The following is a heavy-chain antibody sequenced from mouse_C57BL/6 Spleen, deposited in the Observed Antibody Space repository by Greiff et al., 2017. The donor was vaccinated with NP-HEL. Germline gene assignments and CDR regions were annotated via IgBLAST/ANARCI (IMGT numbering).Heavy chain of an antibody. CDR3: ARSGGYDVLAWFAY. J-gene: IGHJ3*01. Sequence: QVQLQQSGPELVKPGASVKISCKASGYAFSSSWMNWVKQRPGKGLEWIGRIYPGDGDTNYNGKFKGKATLTADKSSRTAYMQLSSLTSEDSAVYFCARSGGYDVLAWFAYWGQGTLVTVSA. CDR2: IYPGDGDT. V-gene: IGHV1-82*01. D-gene: IGHD2-2*01. CDR1: GYAFSSSW.